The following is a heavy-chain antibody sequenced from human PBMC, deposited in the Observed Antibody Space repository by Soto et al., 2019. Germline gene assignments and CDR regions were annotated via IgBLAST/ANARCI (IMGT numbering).Heavy chain of an antibody. V-gene: IGHV4-59*01. CDR3: ARADYDILTGYYTSSYFDY. CDR1: GGSISSYY. CDR2: IYYSGST. J-gene: IGHJ4*02. D-gene: IGHD3-9*01. Sequence: WETLSLTCTDSGGSISSYYWSWIRQPPGKGLEWIGYIYYSGSTNYNPSLKSRVTISVDTSKNQFSLKLSSVTAADTAVYYCARADYDILTGYYTSSYFDYWGQGTLVTVSS.